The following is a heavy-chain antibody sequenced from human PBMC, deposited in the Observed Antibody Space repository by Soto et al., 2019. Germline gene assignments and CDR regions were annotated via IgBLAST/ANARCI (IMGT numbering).Heavy chain of an antibody. J-gene: IGHJ5*02. V-gene: IGHV1-3*01. CDR1: GYTFTSYG. CDR3: VRSHMTVTLIDSFDL. D-gene: IGHD4-4*01. CDR2: INATNGDT. Sequence: GASVKVSCKASGYTFTSYGIHWVRQAPGQRLEWMGWINATNGDTKYSPKFQGRVTITRDTSTSTAYMELSSLRSEDKAEYYCVRSHMTVTLIDSFDLWGQGTMVTVSS.